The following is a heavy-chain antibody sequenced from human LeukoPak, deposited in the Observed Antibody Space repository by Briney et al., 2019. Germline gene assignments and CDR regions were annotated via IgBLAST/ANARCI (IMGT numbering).Heavy chain of an antibody. J-gene: IGHJ4*02. Sequence: GASVKVSCKASGYTFTRYYMHWVRQAPGQGLEWMGIINPSGGSTRCAQKFQGRVTMTRDTSTSTVYMELSSLSSEDTAVYYCARDLYGGNSEVDYWGQGTLVTVSS. V-gene: IGHV1-46*01. CDR1: GYTFTRYY. D-gene: IGHD4-23*01. CDR2: INPSGGST. CDR3: ARDLYGGNSEVDY.